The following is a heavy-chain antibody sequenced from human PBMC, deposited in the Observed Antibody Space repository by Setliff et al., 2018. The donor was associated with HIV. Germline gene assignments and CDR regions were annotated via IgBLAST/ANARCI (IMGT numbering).Heavy chain of an antibody. D-gene: IGHD6-13*01. V-gene: IGHV3-30*01. CDR3: ARDLPVSNWYRYGLDY. CDR2: ISYDGSKK. Sequence: SCAASGFTFSTYAMHWVRQAPGKGLEWVAIISYDGSKKYYADSVKGRFTISRDNSKNTLYLQMNSLRAEDTAVYYCARDLPVSNWYRYGLDYWGQGTLVTVSS. CDR1: GFTFSTYA. J-gene: IGHJ4*02.